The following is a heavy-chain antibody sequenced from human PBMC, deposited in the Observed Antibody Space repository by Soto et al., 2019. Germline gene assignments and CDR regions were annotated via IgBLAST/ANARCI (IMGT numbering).Heavy chain of an antibody. CDR2: IIPIFGTA. D-gene: IGHD5-18*01. CDR3: ARDKVRMVTGLDYYYYGMDV. Sequence: GASVKVSCKASGGTFSSYAISWVRQAPGQGLEWMGGIIPIFGTANYAQKFQGRVTITADESTSTAYMELSSLRSEDTAVYYCARDKVRMVTGLDYYYYGMDVWGQGTTVTVSS. V-gene: IGHV1-69*13. CDR1: GGTFSSYA. J-gene: IGHJ6*02.